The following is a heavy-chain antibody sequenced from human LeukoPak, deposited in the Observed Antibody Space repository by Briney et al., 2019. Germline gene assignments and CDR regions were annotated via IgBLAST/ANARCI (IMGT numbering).Heavy chain of an antibody. Sequence: SETLPLTCTVSGGSIRSSGYYWDWIRQPPGKGLEWVGSIFYTGSTYYNPSLKSRVTISVDTSKNHFSLKVSSVTAADTAVYYCARPSGYSGYDYGYWGQGTLVTVSS. J-gene: IGHJ4*02. D-gene: IGHD5-12*01. V-gene: IGHV4-39*02. CDR2: IFYTGST. CDR1: GGSIRSSGYY. CDR3: ARPSGYSGYDYGY.